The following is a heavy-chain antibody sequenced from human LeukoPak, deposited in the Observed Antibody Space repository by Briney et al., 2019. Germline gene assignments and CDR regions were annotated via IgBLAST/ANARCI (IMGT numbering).Heavy chain of an antibody. D-gene: IGHD5-18*01. CDR1: GGSISSYY. CDR3: ARGLRGYSDY. CDR2: IYYSGST. V-gene: IGHV4-59*01. J-gene: IGHJ4*02. Sequence: SETLSLTCTVPGGSISSYYWSWIRQPPGKRLEWIGYIYYSGSTNYNPSLKSRVTISVDTSKNQFSLKLSSVTAADTAVYYCARGLRGYSDYWGQGTLVTVSS.